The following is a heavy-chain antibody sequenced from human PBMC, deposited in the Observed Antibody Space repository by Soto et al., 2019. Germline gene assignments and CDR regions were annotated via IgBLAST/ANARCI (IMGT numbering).Heavy chain of an antibody. CDR3: ARVPDRYSSSPRGDAFDI. J-gene: IGHJ3*02. D-gene: IGHD6-13*01. CDR2: ISAYNGNT. CDR1: GYTFTSYG. Sequence: ASVKVSCKASGYTFTSYGISWVRQAPGQGLEWMGWISAYNGNTNYAQKLQGRVTMTTDTSTSTAYMELRSLRSDDTAVYYCARVPDRYSSSPRGDAFDIWGQGTMVTVSS. V-gene: IGHV1-18*01.